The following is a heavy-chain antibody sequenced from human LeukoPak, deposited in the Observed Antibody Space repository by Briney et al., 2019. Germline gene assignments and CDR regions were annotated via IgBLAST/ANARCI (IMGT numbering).Heavy chain of an antibody. D-gene: IGHD6-19*01. J-gene: IGHJ4*02. CDR1: SGTISTYY. Sequence: SESLSLTCTVSSGTISTYYRSWFRQPPGKGLEWIGYIYYTGSTNYNPPLKSRITISLDTSKNQFSLKLSSVTAADTAVYYCARYYSSGWTYYFDYWGQGTLVTVSS. CDR3: ARYYSSGWTYYFDY. CDR2: IYYTGST. V-gene: IGHV4-59*01.